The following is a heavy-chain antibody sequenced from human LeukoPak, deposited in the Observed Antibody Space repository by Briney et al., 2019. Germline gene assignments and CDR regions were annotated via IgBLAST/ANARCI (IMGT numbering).Heavy chain of an antibody. CDR1: GYTFIGYY. CDR3: ARVQVVRGDDLDY. CDR2: IIPNSGDT. Sequence: GASVKVSCKASGYTFIGYYIHWVRQAPGQGLEWMGWIIPNSGDTNYAQKFQGRVTMTRDTSISTAYMELSSLRSDDTAVYYCARVQVVRGDDLDYWGQGTLVTVSS. J-gene: IGHJ4*02. D-gene: IGHD3-10*01. V-gene: IGHV1-2*02.